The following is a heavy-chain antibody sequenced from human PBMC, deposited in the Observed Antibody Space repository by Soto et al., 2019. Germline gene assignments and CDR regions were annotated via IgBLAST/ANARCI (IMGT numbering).Heavy chain of an antibody. Sequence: SETLSLTCTFSGGSISNGDYYLSWIRQLPGKGLEWIGNIHYSGRTYYNPSLKSRLTISVETSQNQFALTLTSVTAADTAVFYCARHFDAPNAFDIWGQGTMVTVSS. CDR1: GGSISNGDYY. CDR2: IHYSGRT. J-gene: IGHJ3*02. D-gene: IGHD3-9*01. V-gene: IGHV4-31*03. CDR3: ARHFDAPNAFDI.